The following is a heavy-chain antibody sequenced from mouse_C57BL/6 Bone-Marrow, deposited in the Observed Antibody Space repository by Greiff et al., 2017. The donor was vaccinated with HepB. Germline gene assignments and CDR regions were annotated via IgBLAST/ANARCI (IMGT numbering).Heavy chain of an antibody. J-gene: IGHJ2*01. D-gene: IGHD1-1*01. V-gene: IGHV1-82*01. CDR1: GYAFSSSW. CDR2: IYPGDGDT. CDR3: ARAYYYGHFDY. Sequence: VKVVESGPELVKPGASVKISCKASGYAFSSSWMNWVKQRPGKGLEWIGRIYPGDGDTNYNGKFKGKATLTADKASSTAYMQLSSLTSEDSAVYFCARAYYYGHFDYWGQGTTLTVSS.